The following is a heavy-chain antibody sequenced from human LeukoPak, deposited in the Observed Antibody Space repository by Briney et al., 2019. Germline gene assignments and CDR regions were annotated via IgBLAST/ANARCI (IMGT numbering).Heavy chain of an antibody. CDR3: ATLVYSGSRYHFDT. CDR1: NGAVKNYY. CDR2: FLYSGTT. D-gene: IGHD1-26*01. J-gene: IGHJ4*02. V-gene: IGHV4-59*02. Sequence: SETLSLTCSVSNGAVKNYYWTWIRQSPGRGLEWIGNFLYSGTTTYRASLDSRLIISVDNSKNTVSLRLFSVTAADTAVYYCATLVYSGSRYHFDTWGQGTLVTVSS.